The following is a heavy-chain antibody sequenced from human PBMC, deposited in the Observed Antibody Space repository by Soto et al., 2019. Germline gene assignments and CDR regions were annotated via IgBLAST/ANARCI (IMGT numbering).Heavy chain of an antibody. Sequence: QVVLLQSGAEVKEPGSSVRVSCEVSGSTFNNFAFSWVRHAPGHGPEWMGGIVVISNTADYSQRLQDRVTITADTSTNTLYMELGSLTFEDTAVYYCARAIKRWEVHYYFDYWGQGTRVTVS. J-gene: IGHJ4*02. V-gene: IGHV1-69*06. D-gene: IGHD1-26*01. CDR2: IVVISNTA. CDR3: ARAIKRWEVHYYFDY. CDR1: GSTFNNFA.